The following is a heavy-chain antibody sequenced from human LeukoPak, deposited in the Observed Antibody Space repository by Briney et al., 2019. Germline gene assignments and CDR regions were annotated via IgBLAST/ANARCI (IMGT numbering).Heavy chain of an antibody. Sequence: GGSLRLSCAVSGLTFSNAWMSWVRQAPGKELEWVGRILSKIGGETREYAASVKGRFIISRDDSRDTVYLQMNSLRTEDTGVYYCTCHSKELLFGYWGQGTLVTVSS. CDR3: TCHSKELLFGY. CDR2: ILSKIGGETR. J-gene: IGHJ4*02. CDR1: GLTFSNAW. D-gene: IGHD3-10*02. V-gene: IGHV3-15*01.